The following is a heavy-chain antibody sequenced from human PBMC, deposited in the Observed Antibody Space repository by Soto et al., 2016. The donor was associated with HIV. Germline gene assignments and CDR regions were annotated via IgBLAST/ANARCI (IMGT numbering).Heavy chain of an antibody. CDR1: VGSFSGYY. CDR3: ARLSPPEESDAFDV. CDR2: INHSGST. V-gene: IGHV4-34*02. Sequence: QEQLQQWGTGLLKPSETLSLTCAVYVGSFSGYYWNWIRQSPENGLEWIGEINHSGSTNYNPSLKGRVTILVDPSKNQFSLKLTSMTAADTAIYYCARLSPPEESDAFDVWGQGKVVIVSP. J-gene: IGHJ3*01.